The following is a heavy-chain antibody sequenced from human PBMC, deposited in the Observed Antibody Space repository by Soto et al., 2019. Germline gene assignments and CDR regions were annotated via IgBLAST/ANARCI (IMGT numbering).Heavy chain of an antibody. V-gene: IGHV1-69*13. CDR2: IIPIFGTA. J-gene: IGHJ6*02. Sequence: SVKVSCKASGGTFSSYAISWVRQAPGQGLEWMGGIIPIFGTANYAQKFQGRVTITADESTSTAYMELSSLRSEDTAVYYCARDKGDTITRRPADMDVWGQGITVTVSS. D-gene: IGHD3-16*01. CDR1: GGTFSSYA. CDR3: ARDKGDTITRRPADMDV.